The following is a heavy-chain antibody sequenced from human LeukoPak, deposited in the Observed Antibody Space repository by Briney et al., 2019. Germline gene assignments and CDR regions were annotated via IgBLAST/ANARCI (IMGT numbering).Heavy chain of an antibody. D-gene: IGHD3-22*01. V-gene: IGHV3-30*18. CDR2: ISHDGTNK. CDR3: AKVNYYESSGYYDY. J-gene: IGHJ4*02. Sequence: GGSPRLSCAASGFPFSSYGMHWVRQAPGKGLEWVAVISHDGTNKYYVDSVKGRFTISRDNSKNTLYLQMNSLRAEDTAVYYCAKVNYYESSGYYDYWGQGTLVTVSS. CDR1: GFPFSSYG.